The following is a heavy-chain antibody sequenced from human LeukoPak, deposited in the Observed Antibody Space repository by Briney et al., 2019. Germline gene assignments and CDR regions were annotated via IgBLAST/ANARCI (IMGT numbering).Heavy chain of an antibody. D-gene: IGHD1-1*01. Sequence: SETLSLTCTVSGYSISSGYYWGWIRQPPGKGLEWIGSIYHSGSTNYNPSLKSRVTISVDTSKNQFSLKLSSVTAADTAVYYCASGERLYYFDYWGQGTLVTVSS. CDR2: IYHSGST. V-gene: IGHV4-38-2*02. J-gene: IGHJ4*02. CDR1: GYSISSGYY. CDR3: ASGERLYYFDY.